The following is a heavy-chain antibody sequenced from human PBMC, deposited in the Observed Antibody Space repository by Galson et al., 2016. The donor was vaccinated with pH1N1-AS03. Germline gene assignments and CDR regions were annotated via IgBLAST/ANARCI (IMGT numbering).Heavy chain of an antibody. Sequence: SETLSLTCTVSGDSISSYYWNWIRQPPGKGLEWIGYIYNSGSTNYNPSLKSRVTISGDTSKNQFPLKLSSVTAADTAVYYCARELLWFGEPQTYYFDYWGQGTLVTVSS. J-gene: IGHJ4*02. D-gene: IGHD3-10*01. CDR1: GDSISSYY. V-gene: IGHV4-59*08. CDR3: ARELLWFGEPQTYYFDY. CDR2: IYNSGST.